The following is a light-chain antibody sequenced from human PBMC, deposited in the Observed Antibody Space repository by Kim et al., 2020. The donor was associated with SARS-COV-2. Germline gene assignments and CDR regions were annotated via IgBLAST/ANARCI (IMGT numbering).Light chain of an antibody. CDR3: MQGTHWPSS. J-gene: IGKJ2*03. CDR1: QSIVYSDGNTH. CDR2: KVS. Sequence: QPDSISCRSSQSIVYSDGNTHLDWLQQKTGHSPTRLIYKVSNRDSGVPDRFSGSGSGTDFSLKISRVEAEDVGIYYCMQGTHWPSSFGQGTKLEI. V-gene: IGKV2-30*01.